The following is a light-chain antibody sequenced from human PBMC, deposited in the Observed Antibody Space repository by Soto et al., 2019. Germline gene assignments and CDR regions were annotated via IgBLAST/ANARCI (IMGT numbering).Light chain of an antibody. Sequence: EIVMTQSPATLSVSPGERATLSCRASQRVSSNLAWYQQKPGQAPRLLIYGASTRATGIPARFSGSGSGTDFTLTISGLQSEDFAVYYRQQYNIWPPITFGQGTRLEI. V-gene: IGKV3-15*01. CDR3: QQYNIWPPIT. CDR2: GAS. J-gene: IGKJ5*01. CDR1: QRVSSN.